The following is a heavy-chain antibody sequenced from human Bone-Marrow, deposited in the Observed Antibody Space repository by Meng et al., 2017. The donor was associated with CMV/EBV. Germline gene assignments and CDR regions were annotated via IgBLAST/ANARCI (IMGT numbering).Heavy chain of an antibody. Sequence: GESLKISCLVSGFIDNNYYMTWVRQAPGKGLEWVSVIYTGGTTYYADSVKGRFTISRDNSKNTLYLQMNSLRAEDTAVYYCAKVNRWLVVPAAILDYWGQGTLVTVSS. J-gene: IGHJ4*02. CDR3: AKVNRWLVVPAAILDY. V-gene: IGHV3-53*01. CDR2: IYTGGTT. D-gene: IGHD2-2*02. CDR1: GFIDNNYY.